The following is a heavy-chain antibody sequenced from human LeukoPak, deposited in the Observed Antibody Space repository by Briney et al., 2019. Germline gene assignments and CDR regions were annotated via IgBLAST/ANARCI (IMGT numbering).Heavy chain of an antibody. Sequence: SETLSLTCTVSGGSISSYYWSWIRQPPGKGLEWIGYIYYSGSTNYNPSLKSRVTISVDTSKNQFSLKLSSVTAADTAVYYCARAAAAAPAEYFQHWGQGTLVTVSP. D-gene: IGHD6-13*01. J-gene: IGHJ1*01. CDR2: IYYSGST. CDR3: ARAAAAAPAEYFQH. V-gene: IGHV4-59*01. CDR1: GGSISSYY.